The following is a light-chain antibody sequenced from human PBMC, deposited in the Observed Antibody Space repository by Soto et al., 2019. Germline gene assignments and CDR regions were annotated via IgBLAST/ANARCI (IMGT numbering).Light chain of an antibody. CDR1: SSDVGSYNL. CDR3: NSYVTSNVVI. V-gene: IGLV2-14*02. CDR2: EGS. Sequence: QSALTQPASVSGSPGQSITISCTGTSSDVGSYNLVSWYQQHPGKAPKLMIYEGSKRPSGVPARFSGSKSGNTASLTVSGLQAEDEAVYYCNSYVTSNVVIFGGGTKLTVL. J-gene: IGLJ2*01.